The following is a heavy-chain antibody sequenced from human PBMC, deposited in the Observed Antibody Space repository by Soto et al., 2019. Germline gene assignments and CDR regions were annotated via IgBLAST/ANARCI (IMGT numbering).Heavy chain of an antibody. CDR1: GYTFTSYG. V-gene: IGHV1-18*01. J-gene: IGHJ4*02. Sequence: ASVKVSCKASGYTFTSYGISWVRQAPGQGLEWMGWISAYNTNTNYAQKLQGRVTMTTDTSTSTTYMELRSLRSDDTAVYFCARDRMGATGDYWGQGTLVTVSS. CDR3: ARDRMGATGDY. CDR2: ISAYNTNT. D-gene: IGHD1-26*01.